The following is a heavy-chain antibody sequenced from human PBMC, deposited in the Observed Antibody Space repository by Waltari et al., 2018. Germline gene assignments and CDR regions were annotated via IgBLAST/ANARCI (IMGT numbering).Heavy chain of an antibody. CDR1: GFSLSTSGVG. J-gene: IGHJ4*02. CDR3: AHQQWRSGYVVVSYFDY. CDR2: IYWDDDK. V-gene: IGHV2-5*02. D-gene: IGHD6-19*01. Sequence: QITLKESGPTLVKPTQTLTLTCTFSGFSLSTSGVGVGWIRQPPGKALEWLALIYWDDDKRYSPSLKSRLTSTKDTSKNQVVLTMTNMDPVDTATYYCAHQQWRSGYVVVSYFDYWGQGTLVTVSS.